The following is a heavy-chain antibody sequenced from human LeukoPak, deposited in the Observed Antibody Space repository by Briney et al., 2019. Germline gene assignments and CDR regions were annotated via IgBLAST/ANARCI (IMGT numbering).Heavy chain of an antibody. CDR1: GFTFSSYS. CDR2: ISSSSSYI. J-gene: IGHJ4*02. Sequence: GGSLRLSCAASGFTFSSYSMNWVRQAPGKGLEWVSSISSSSSYIYYADSVKGRFTISRDNAQNSLYLQMNSLRAEDTAVYYCARDLVTGTPFDYWGQGTLVTVSS. CDR3: ARDLVTGTPFDY. V-gene: IGHV3-21*01. D-gene: IGHD1-20*01.